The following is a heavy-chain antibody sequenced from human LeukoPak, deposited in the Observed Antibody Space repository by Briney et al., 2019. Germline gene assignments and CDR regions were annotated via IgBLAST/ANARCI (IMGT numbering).Heavy chain of an antibody. D-gene: IGHD1-26*01. CDR2: IYTSGIT. J-gene: IGHJ3*02. Sequence: SQTLSLTCTVSGGSISSGSYCWSWIRQPAGKGLEWIGRIYTSGITNYNPSLKSRVTISVDTSKNQFSLKLSSVTAADTAVYYCARLTVGASDAFDIWGQGTMVTVSS. CDR1: GGSISSGSYC. V-gene: IGHV4-61*02. CDR3: ARLTVGASDAFDI.